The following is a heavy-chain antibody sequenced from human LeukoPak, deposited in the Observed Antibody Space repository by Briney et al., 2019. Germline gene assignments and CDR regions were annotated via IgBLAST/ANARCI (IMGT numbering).Heavy chain of an antibody. D-gene: IGHD5-24*01. Sequence: PGGSLSISCAASGFSFSSYSMFWVRQAPGKGLEWVSSISDRSSFIYYADSVKGRFTISRDNAKKSLFLHMNSLRVEDTALYYCAREPHDFHEEDGFDIWGQGTLATVSS. V-gene: IGHV3-21*01. CDR1: GFSFSSYS. J-gene: IGHJ3*02. CDR2: ISDRSSFI. CDR3: AREPHDFHEEDGFDI.